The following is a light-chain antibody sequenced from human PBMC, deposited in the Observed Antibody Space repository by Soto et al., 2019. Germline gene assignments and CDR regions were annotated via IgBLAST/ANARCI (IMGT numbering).Light chain of an antibody. CDR1: QSVSNN. CDR3: QQYNEWPLT. Sequence: EIVMTQSPATLSVSPGERATLCCRASQSVSNNVAWYQQKPGQAPRLLIYHAATRATGIPARFSGSGSGTEVTLTISSLQSEDFAVYYCQQYNEWPLTFGGGTKVEIK. V-gene: IGKV3-15*01. J-gene: IGKJ4*01. CDR2: HAA.